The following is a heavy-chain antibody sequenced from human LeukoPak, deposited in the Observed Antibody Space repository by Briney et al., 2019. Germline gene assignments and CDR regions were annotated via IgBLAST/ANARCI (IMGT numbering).Heavy chain of an antibody. J-gene: IGHJ4*02. CDR1: GGSISSSSYY. CDR3: ARESGYSGYADDYFDY. CDR2: IYYSGST. V-gene: IGHV4-39*07. Sequence: SETLSLTCTVSGGSISSSSYYWGWIRQPPGKGLEWIGSIYYSGSTYYNPSLKSRVTISVDTSKNQFSLKLSSVTAADTAVYYCARESGYSGYADDYFDYWGQGTLVTVSS. D-gene: IGHD5-12*01.